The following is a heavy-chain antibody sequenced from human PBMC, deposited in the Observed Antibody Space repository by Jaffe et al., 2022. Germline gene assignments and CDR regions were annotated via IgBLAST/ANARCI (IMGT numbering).Heavy chain of an antibody. D-gene: IGHD1-1*01. CDR1: GFTFSNYW. Sequence: EVQLVESGGGFVQPGGSLRLSCAASGFTFSNYWMHWVRRAPGKGLVWVSRIKSDGSITHYADSVRGRFTISRDNAKNTLYLQMNTLRVEDTGVYYCARVWNDVGDAFDVWGQGTLVTVSS. CDR2: IKSDGSIT. V-gene: IGHV3-74*01. CDR3: ARVWNDVGDAFDV. J-gene: IGHJ3*01.